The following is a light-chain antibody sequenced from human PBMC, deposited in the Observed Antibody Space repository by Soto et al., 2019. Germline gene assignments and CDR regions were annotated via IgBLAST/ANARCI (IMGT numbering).Light chain of an antibody. J-gene: IGLJ1*01. V-gene: IGLV2-14*01. CDR2: EVT. CDR1: SSDVVGYNY. Sequence: QSALTQPASVSGSPGQSITISCTGTSSDVVGYNYVSWYQQHPGKAPKLMIYEVTNRPSGISNRYSGSKSGNKASLTSSGLQAEDEADYYCSSYTCSSTFPWVFGTGTKLTVL. CDR3: SSYTCSSTFPWV.